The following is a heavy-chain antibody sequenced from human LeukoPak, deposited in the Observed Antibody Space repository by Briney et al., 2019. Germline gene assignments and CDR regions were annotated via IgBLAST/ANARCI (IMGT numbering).Heavy chain of an antibody. J-gene: IGHJ6*02. CDR3: ARFPYSSSRWTKKEMDV. CDR1: GGSISSSSYY. Sequence: PSETLSLTCTVSGGSISSSSYYWGWIRQPPGKGLEWIGSIYYSGSTYYNPSLKSRVTISVDTSKNQFSLKLSSVTAADTAVYYCARFPYSSSRWTKKEMDVWGQGTTVTVSS. D-gene: IGHD6-13*01. CDR2: IYYSGST. V-gene: IGHV4-39*07.